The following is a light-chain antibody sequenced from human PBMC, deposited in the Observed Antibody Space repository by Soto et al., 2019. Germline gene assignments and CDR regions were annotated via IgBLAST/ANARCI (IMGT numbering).Light chain of an antibody. CDR1: QSVSSSY. Sequence: EIVLTQSPGTLSLSAGERATLSCRASQSVSSSYLAWYQQKPGQTPRLLIYGASSRATGIPDRFSGSGSGTDFTLTISRLEPEDFAVYYCQQSGSSPWTFGQGTKGEIK. J-gene: IGKJ1*01. V-gene: IGKV3-20*01. CDR3: QQSGSSPWT. CDR2: GAS.